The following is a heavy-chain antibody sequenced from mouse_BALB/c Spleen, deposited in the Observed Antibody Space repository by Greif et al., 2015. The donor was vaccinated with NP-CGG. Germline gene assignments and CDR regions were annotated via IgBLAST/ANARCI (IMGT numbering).Heavy chain of an antibody. CDR1: GFNIKDYY. CDR3: SLYYDYDGGFAY. J-gene: IGHJ3*01. CDR2: IDPENGDT. V-gene: IGHV14-4*02. Sequence: VQLQQSGAELVRSGASVKLSCTASGFNIKDYYMHWVKQRPEQGLEWIGWIDPENGDTEYAPKFQGKATMTADTSSNTAYLQLSSLTSEDTAVYYCSLYYDYDGGFAYWGQGTLVTVSA. D-gene: IGHD2-4*01.